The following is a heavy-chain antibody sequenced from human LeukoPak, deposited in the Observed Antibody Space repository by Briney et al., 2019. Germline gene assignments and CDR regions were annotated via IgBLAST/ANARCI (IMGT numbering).Heavy chain of an antibody. D-gene: IGHD3-16*02. CDR1: GGSFSGYY. CDR2: INHSGST. Sequence: SETLSLTCAVYGGSFSGYYWSWIRQPPGKGLEWIGEINHSGSTNYNPSLKSRVTISVDTSKNQFSLKLSSVTAADTAVYYCARGPPYYDYVWGSYRPKYYFDYWGQGTLVTVSS. V-gene: IGHV4-34*01. CDR3: ARGPPYYDYVWGSYRPKYYFDY. J-gene: IGHJ4*02.